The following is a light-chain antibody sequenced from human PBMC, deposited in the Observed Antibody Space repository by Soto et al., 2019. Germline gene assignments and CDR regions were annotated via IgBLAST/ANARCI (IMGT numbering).Light chain of an antibody. CDR1: SSNIGSNY. V-gene: IGLV1-47*01. Sequence: QSVLTQPPSASGTPGQRVNLSCSGSSSNIGSNYVYWYRQFPGTAPKLLIQRNNQRPSGVPARFSGSKSGTSASLAISGLRSEDEADYYCGGWDDSLSGPVFGGGTKVTVL. J-gene: IGLJ2*01. CDR3: GGWDDSLSGPV. CDR2: RNN.